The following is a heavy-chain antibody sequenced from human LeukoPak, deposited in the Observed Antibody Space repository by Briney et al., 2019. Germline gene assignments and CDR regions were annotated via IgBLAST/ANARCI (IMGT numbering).Heavy chain of an antibody. CDR1: GGSISSSSYY. CDR2: VYYSGGT. CDR3: ARPTSKLGSFDY. V-gene: IGHV4-39*01. D-gene: IGHD2/OR15-2a*01. Sequence: SETLSLTCTVSGGSISSSSYYWGWIRQPPGKGLEWIGYVYYSGGTYYNPSLKSRISISVDTSKNQFSLKLRSVTAADTAVYYCARPTSKLGSFDYWGQGTLVTVSS. J-gene: IGHJ4*02.